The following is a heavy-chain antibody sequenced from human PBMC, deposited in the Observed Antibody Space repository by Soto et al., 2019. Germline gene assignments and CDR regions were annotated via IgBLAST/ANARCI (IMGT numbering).Heavy chain of an antibody. CDR2: IIPISGTA. D-gene: IGHD2-2*01. CDR3: ARSQGSSTSLEIYYYYYSGMDV. Sequence: QAQLVQSGAEVKKPGSSVKVSCKASGGTFSSYAISWVRQAPGQGLEWMGGIIPISGTANYAQKFQGRVTITADEATSTAYMELSSLRSEDTAVYYCARSQGSSTSLEIYYYYYSGMDVWGQGTTVTVSS. J-gene: IGHJ6*02. V-gene: IGHV1-69*01. CDR1: GGTFSSYA.